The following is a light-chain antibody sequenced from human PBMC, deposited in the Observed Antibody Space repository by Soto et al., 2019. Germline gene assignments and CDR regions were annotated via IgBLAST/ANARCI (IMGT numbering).Light chain of an antibody. CDR2: DVS. CDR1: SGDVGGYNS. CDR3: CSYAGSYTFGV. Sequence: QSALTQPRSVSGSPGQSVTISCTGTSGDVGGYNSVSWYQQHPGKAPKLMIYDVSKQPSGVPDRFSGSKSGNTASLTISGLQAEDEAEYYCCSYAGSYTFGVFGGGTKLTVL. V-gene: IGLV2-11*01. J-gene: IGLJ2*01.